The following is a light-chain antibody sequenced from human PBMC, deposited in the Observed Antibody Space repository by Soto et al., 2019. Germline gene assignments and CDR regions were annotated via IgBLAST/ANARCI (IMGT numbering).Light chain of an antibody. CDR2: DVR. V-gene: IGLV2-14*01. Sequence: QSALTQPASVSGSPGQSITISCTGTSSDVGGYNYVSWYQQHPGKAPKLMIYDVRNRASGASNRFSGSKSGNTASLTISGLQAEDEADNYCTSYTSSSTLYVFGTGTKVTVL. CDR3: TSYTSSSTLYV. J-gene: IGLJ1*01. CDR1: SSDVGGYNY.